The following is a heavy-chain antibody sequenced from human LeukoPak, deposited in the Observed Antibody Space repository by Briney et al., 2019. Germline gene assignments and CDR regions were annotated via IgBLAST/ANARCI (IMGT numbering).Heavy chain of an antibody. Sequence: GGSLRLSCAASGFTFNTYPMSWVRQAPGKGLEGVSAITGSGSNTYYADSVKGRFTISRDNSKNTLYLLMNSLRGEDTAVYYCVREGLRPYFDYWGQGTLVTVSS. J-gene: IGHJ4*02. CDR2: ITGSGSNT. V-gene: IGHV3-23*01. CDR1: GFTFNTYP. CDR3: VREGLRPYFDY.